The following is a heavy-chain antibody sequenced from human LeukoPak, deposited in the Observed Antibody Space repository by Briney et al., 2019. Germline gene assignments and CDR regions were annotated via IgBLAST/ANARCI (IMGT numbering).Heavy chain of an antibody. CDR3: AKNAGDGGYYYYMDV. D-gene: IGHD3-16*01. J-gene: IGHJ6*03. CDR1: GFTFRNYG. V-gene: IGHV3-30*02. CDR2: IWSDGNNR. Sequence: PGGSLRLSCAASGFTFRNYGMHWVRQATGKGLEWVSFIWSDGNNRFYADSVKGRFTISRDTSKNMLFLQMDSLRAEDTAIYYCAKNAGDGGYYYYMDVWGKGTTVTVSS.